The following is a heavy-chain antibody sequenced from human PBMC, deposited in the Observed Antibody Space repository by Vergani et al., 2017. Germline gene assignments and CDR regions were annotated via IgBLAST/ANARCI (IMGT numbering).Heavy chain of an antibody. Sequence: QLHRQESGPGLVKPSETLSLTCTVSGGSITSSSYYWGWIRQPPGKGLEWIGNIYHSGGAYYNPSLKGRVTISVDTSKNQFSLEVTSVTAADTAIYFCARTESFILRYFHWALWGQGTLVTVSS. CDR1: GGSITSSSYY. J-gene: IGHJ4*02. CDR2: IYHSGGA. V-gene: IGHV4-39*01. CDR3: ARTESFILRYFHWAL. D-gene: IGHD3-9*01.